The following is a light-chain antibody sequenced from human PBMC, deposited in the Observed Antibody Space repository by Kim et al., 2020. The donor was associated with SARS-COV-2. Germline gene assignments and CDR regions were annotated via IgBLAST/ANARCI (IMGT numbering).Light chain of an antibody. CDR1: SNGVGDRG. J-gene: IGLJ2*01. Sequence: QAGLTQPPSVSKDLRQTATLTCTGNSNGVGDRGAAWLQQHQGHPPKLLSYRNNNRPSGISERFSASRSGNTASLTIIGLQPEDEADYFCSTWDSSLSAVVFGGGTKLTVL. CDR2: RNN. V-gene: IGLV10-54*01. CDR3: STWDSSLSAVV.